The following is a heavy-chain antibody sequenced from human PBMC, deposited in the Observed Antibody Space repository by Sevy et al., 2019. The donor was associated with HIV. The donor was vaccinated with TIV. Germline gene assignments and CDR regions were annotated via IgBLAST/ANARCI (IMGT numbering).Heavy chain of an antibody. Sequence: SQTLSLTCGISGDSVSSNGATWNWIRQSPSRGLEWLGRTYYRSKWYYDYALFVKSRITINPDTSKNQFSLELNSVTPEDTAVYYCASASSSGDGVQRQFDYWGQGTLVTVSS. CDR1: GDSVSSNGAT. CDR2: TYYRSKWYY. J-gene: IGHJ4*02. V-gene: IGHV6-1*01. CDR3: ASASSSGDGVQRQFDY. D-gene: IGHD6-13*01.